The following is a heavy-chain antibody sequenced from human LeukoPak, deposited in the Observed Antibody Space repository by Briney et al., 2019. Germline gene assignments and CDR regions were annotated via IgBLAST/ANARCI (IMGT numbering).Heavy chain of an antibody. CDR2: IYYSGST. CDR1: GGSFSGYY. J-gene: IGHJ3*02. V-gene: IGHV4-59*01. D-gene: IGHD3-16*01. CDR3: ARDTGGRITFGGAGYFPSDDAFDI. Sequence: SETLSLTCAVYGGSFSGYYWSWIRQPPGKGLEWIGYIYYSGSTNYNPSLKSRVTISVDTSKNQFSLKLSSVTAADTAVYYCARDTGGRITFGGAGYFPSDDAFDIWGQGTMVTVSS.